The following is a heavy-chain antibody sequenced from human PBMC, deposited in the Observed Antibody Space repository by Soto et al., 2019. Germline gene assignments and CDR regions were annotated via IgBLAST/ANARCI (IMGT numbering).Heavy chain of an antibody. CDR2: IIPIFDIT. J-gene: IGHJ6*02. Sequence: SVKVSCKASGSTFRSYSISWVRQAPGQGLEWMGGIIPIFDITNYAQKFQGRVTITADESTSTAYMELSSLGSDDTAVYYCARPDEGGHSSHQHYYYALDVWGQGTTVTVSS. CDR3: ARPDEGGHSSHQHYYYALDV. D-gene: IGHD1-26*01. V-gene: IGHV1-69*13. CDR1: GSTFRSYS.